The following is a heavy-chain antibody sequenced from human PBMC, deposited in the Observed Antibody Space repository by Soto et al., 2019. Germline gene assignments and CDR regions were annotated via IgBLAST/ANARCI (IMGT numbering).Heavy chain of an antibody. CDR2: IGTAGDT. V-gene: IGHV3-13*01. CDR1: GFTFSSYD. D-gene: IGHD1-26*01. CDR3: ARGSRGWGYYYGTDV. Sequence: PGGSLRLSCAASGFTFSSYDMHWVRQATGKGLEWVSAIGTAGDTYYPGSVKGRFTISRENAKNSLYLQMNSLRAGDTAVYYCARGSRGWGYYYGTDVWGQGTTVTVSS. J-gene: IGHJ6*02.